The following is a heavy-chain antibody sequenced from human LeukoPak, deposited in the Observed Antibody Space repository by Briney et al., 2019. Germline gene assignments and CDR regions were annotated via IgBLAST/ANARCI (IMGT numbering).Heavy chain of an antibody. Sequence: SVKVSCKASGGTFSSYAISWVRQAPGQGLEWMGRIIPIFGTANYAQKFQGRVTITADKSTSTAYMELSSLRSEDTAVYYCARDHLKNLNPSDAFDIWGQGTMVTVSS. CDR1: GGTFSSYA. CDR2: IIPIFGTA. J-gene: IGHJ3*02. CDR3: ARDHLKNLNPSDAFDI. V-gene: IGHV1-69*06.